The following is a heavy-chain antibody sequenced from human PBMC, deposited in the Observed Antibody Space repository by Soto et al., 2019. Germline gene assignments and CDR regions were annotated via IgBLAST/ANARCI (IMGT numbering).Heavy chain of an antibody. J-gene: IGHJ4*02. CDR2: INHSGST. CDR3: ARGHPKFGY. Sequence: PSETLSLTCAVYGGSFMGYYWSWIRQPPGKGLEWIGEINHSGSTNYNPSLKSRVTISVDTSKNQFSLKLSSVTAADTAVYYCARGHPKFGYWGQGTLVTVS. V-gene: IGHV4-34*01. CDR1: GGSFMGYY.